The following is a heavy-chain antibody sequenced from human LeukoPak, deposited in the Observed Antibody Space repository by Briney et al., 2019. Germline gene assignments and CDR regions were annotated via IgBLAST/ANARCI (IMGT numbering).Heavy chain of an antibody. Sequence: ASVKVSCKASGGTFSSYAISWVRQAPGQGLEWMGWINPYSGGTDYAQKFQGRVTMTRDTSINTVYMELSSLRSDDTAVYYCARFDTFGGIIVNYFDYWGQGTLVTVSS. J-gene: IGHJ4*02. V-gene: IGHV1-2*02. CDR2: INPYSGGT. CDR1: GGTFSSYA. D-gene: IGHD3-16*02. CDR3: ARFDTFGGIIVNYFDY.